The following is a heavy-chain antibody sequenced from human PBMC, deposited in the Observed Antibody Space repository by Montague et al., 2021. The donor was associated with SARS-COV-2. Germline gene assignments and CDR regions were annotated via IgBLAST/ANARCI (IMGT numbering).Heavy chain of an antibody. D-gene: IGHD3-9*01. CDR1: GFTFSSYD. V-gene: IGHV3-13*01. J-gene: IGHJ6*02. CDR2: IGSAGDT. Sequence: SLRLSCAASGFTFSSYDMHWARQTTGKGLEWVSAIGSAGDTYYPGSVKGRFTISRENAKNSLYLQMNSLRAGDTAVYYCARGLRYFDWSPYGMDVWGQGTTVTVSS. CDR3: ARGLRYFDWSPYGMDV.